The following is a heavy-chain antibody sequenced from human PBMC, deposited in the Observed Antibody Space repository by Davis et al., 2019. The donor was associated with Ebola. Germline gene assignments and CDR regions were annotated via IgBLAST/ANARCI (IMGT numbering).Heavy chain of an antibody. D-gene: IGHD3-16*01. Sequence: GGSLRLSCSASGFTFNSYTMHWVRQAPGKGLEYLSGILGNGDSIYYADSVKGRFTISRDNSKKTVYLQMSRLRPEDTAVYHCVKDKDPRWGSLVGPWGQGTLVTVSS. CDR1: GFTFNSYT. V-gene: IGHV3-64D*06. CDR3: VKDKDPRWGSLVGP. J-gene: IGHJ5*02. CDR2: ILGNGDSI.